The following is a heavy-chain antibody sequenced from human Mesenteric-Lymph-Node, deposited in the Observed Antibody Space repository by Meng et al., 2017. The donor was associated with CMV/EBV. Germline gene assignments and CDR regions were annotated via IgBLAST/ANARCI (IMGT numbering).Heavy chain of an antibody. V-gene: IGHV3-21*01. CDR1: GFTFSSYS. Sequence: GGSLRPSCAASGFTFSSYSMNWVRQAPGKGLEWVSSISSSSSYIYYADSVKGRFTISRDNAKNSLYLQMNSLRAEDTAVYYCARDLAAAGYYYYYGMDVWGQGTTVTVSS. CDR3: ARDLAAAGYYYYYGMDV. J-gene: IGHJ6*02. D-gene: IGHD6-13*01. CDR2: ISSSSSYI.